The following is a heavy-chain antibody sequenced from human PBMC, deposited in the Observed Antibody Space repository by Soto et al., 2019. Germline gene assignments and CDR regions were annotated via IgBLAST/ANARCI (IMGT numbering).Heavy chain of an antibody. CDR1: GGTFSSYA. Sequence: QVQLVQSGAEVKKPGSSVKVSCKASGGTFSSYAISWVRQAPGQGLEWMGGIIPIFGTANYAQKFQGRVTITADESTSTADMELRSLRSEDTAGYYCAGRGYGSTGRYWFDPWGQGTLVTVSS. D-gene: IGHD5-12*01. CDR2: IIPIFGTA. V-gene: IGHV1-69*01. J-gene: IGHJ5*02. CDR3: AGRGYGSTGRYWFDP.